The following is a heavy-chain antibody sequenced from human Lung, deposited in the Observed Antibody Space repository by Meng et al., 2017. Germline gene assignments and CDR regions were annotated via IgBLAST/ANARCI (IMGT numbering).Heavy chain of an antibody. D-gene: IGHD5-12*01. V-gene: IGHV3-20*04. CDR1: GFPFDEYA. CDR2: INWNGGRT. J-gene: IGHJ2*01. CDR3: ARRADKSGNEGDWYFDL. Sequence: GESLKISCAASGFPFDEYAMNWVRQAPGKGLEWVSGINWNGGRTAYGESVKGRFTISRDNAKNSLYLQMNSLRDEDTALYYCARRADKSGNEGDWYFDLWGRGTLVTVSS.